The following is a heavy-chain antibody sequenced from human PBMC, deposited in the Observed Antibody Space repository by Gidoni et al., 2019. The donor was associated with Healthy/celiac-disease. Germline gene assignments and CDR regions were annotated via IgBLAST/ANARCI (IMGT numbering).Heavy chain of an antibody. D-gene: IGHD6-13*01. Sequence: QVQLVQSGAEVKKPGASVKVSCTASGYTFTSYDINWVRQATGQGLEWMGWMNPKSGNTGYAQKFQGRVTMTRNTSISTAYMELSSLRSEDTAVYYCARGPKVYSGTIAAAGPWGQGTLVTVSS. CDR2: MNPKSGNT. J-gene: IGHJ5*02. V-gene: IGHV1-8*01. CDR3: ARGPKVYSGTIAAAGP. CDR1: GYTFTSYD.